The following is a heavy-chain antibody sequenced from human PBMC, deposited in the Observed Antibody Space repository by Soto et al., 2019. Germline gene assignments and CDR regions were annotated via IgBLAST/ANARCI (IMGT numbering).Heavy chain of an antibody. CDR1: GYSFTSYD. CDR3: ARWKSTGWYSIYY. CDR2: ISGYNGNT. Sequence: QVQLVQSGGEVTKTGASVKVSCKASGYSFTSYDITWVRQAPGQGLEWMGWISGYNGNTNYAQKFQGRVTMITDTSTNTAYMELRSLRSDDTAVYYCARWKSTGWYSIYYWGQGTLVTVSS. V-gene: IGHV1-18*04. J-gene: IGHJ4*02. D-gene: IGHD6-19*01.